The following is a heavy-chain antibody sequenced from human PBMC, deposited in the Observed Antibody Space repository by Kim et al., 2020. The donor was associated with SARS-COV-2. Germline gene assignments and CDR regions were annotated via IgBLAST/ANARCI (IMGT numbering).Heavy chain of an antibody. J-gene: IGHJ6*02. Sequence: GGSLRLSCAASGFTFDDYAMHWVRQAPGKGLEWVSGISWNSGSIGYADSVKGRFTISRDNAKNSLYLQMNSLRAEDTALYYCAKESGTVRFLGWLLGAGGGMGDWGQGTTVTVSS. CDR1: GFTFDDYA. CDR3: AKESGTVRFLGWLLGAGGGMGD. V-gene: IGHV3-9*01. D-gene: IGHD3-3*01. CDR2: ISWNSGSI.